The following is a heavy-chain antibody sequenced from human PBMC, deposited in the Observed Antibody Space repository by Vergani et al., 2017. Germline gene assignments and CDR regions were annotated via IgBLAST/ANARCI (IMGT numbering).Heavy chain of an antibody. D-gene: IGHD5-18*01. Sequence: QVQLVQSGAEVKKPGASVKVSCKASGYTFTGYYMHWVRQAPGQGLEWMGWINPNSGGTNYAQKFQGRVTMTRDTSISTAYMELSRLRSDDTAVYYCAKVRGRQLWFKYPYYFDYWGQGTLVTVSS. V-gene: IGHV1-2*02. CDR3: AKVRGRQLWFKYPYYFDY. J-gene: IGHJ4*02. CDR2: INPNSGGT. CDR1: GYTFTGYY.